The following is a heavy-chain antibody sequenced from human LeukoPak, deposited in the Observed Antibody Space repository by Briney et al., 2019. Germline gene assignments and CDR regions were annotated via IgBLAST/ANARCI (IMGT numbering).Heavy chain of an antibody. CDR3: AKDRSIGTYYTFDH. CDR2: ISGSGLMT. CDR1: GFTFSDYA. D-gene: IGHD1-26*01. Sequence: GGSLRLSCAASGFTFSDYAMTWVRQAPGKGLEWVATISGSGLMTYYADSVKGRFTVSGDNSKNTLYLQMSSLTAADTAVYYCAKDRSIGTYYTFDHWGQGTLVTVSS. V-gene: IGHV3-23*01. J-gene: IGHJ4*02.